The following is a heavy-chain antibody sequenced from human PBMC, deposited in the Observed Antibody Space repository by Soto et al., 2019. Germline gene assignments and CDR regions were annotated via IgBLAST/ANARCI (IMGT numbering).Heavy chain of an antibody. CDR1: GGTFSSYA. V-gene: IGHV1-69*13. D-gene: IGHD1-1*01. Sequence: GASVKVSFKASGGTFSSYAISWLRQAPGQGLEWMGGIIPIFGTANYAQKFQGRVTITADESTSTAYMELSSLRSEDTAVYYCARDSKKDRSRSLLLEFDYWGQGTLVTVSS. J-gene: IGHJ4*02. CDR2: IIPIFGTA. CDR3: ARDSKKDRSRSLLLEFDY.